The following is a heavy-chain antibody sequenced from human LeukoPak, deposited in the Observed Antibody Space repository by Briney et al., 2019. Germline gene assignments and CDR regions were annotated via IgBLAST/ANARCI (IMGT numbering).Heavy chain of an antibody. D-gene: IGHD3-22*01. CDR2: ISWSSGSL. CDR3: AKGRSPSYDSRQGWIDP. J-gene: IGHJ5*02. Sequence: GRSLRLSCAASGFTFDDYGMHWVGQAPGKGLEWVSGISWSSGSLGYADSVKGRFTISRDNAKNSLYLQMNSLRADDTALYYCAKGRSPSYDSRQGWIDPWGQGTLVTVSS. CDR1: GFTFDDYG. V-gene: IGHV3-9*01.